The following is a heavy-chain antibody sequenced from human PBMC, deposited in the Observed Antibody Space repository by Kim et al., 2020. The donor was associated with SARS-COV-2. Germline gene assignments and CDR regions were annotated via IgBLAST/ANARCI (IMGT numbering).Heavy chain of an antibody. D-gene: IGHD4-17*01. J-gene: IGHJ4*02. Sequence: KARFTTSRDNSKNTLYLQMNSLRAEDTAVYYGAKNHLSFTVTSFDYWGQGTLVTVSS. V-gene: IGHV3-23*01. CDR3: AKNHLSFTVTSFDY.